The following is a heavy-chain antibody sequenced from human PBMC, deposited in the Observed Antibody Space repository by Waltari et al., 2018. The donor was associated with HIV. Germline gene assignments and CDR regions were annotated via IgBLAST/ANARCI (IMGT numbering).Heavy chain of an antibody. V-gene: IGHV4-4*01. CDR2: MSQSGDS. J-gene: IGHJ5*02. D-gene: IGHD1-26*01. CDR3: ARGPTPGGSYRYLDHNWFDP. CDR1: GVSISSRNW. Sequence: QVQLQESGPGLVKPSGTLSLTCAVSGVSISSRNWWSWVRQSPGKGLEWIGEMSQSGDSNYNPSLESRVTISIDESENQLSLKVTSVTAADTAIYCCARGPTPGGSYRYLDHNWFDPWGQGTLVTVSS.